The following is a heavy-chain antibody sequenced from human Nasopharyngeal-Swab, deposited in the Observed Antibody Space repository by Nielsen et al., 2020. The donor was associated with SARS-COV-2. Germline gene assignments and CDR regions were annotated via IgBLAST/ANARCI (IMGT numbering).Heavy chain of an antibody. CDR2: ISSSSNTK. CDR1: GFTFSSYS. CDR3: ARDWVGYSTSPNWFDP. J-gene: IGHJ5*02. Sequence: GESLKISCVASGFTFSSYSMNWVRQAPGKGLEWISYISSSSNTKYYADSVKGRSTISRDNAKNSLYLQMNSLRDEDTAVYYCARDWVGYSTSPNWFDPWGQGTLVTVSS. V-gene: IGHV3-48*02. D-gene: IGHD6-6*01.